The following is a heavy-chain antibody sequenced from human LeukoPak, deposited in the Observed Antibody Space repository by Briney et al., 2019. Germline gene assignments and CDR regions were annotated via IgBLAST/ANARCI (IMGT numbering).Heavy chain of an antibody. CDR2: ISSSSSTM. J-gene: IGHJ6*03. V-gene: IGHV3-48*01. D-gene: IGHD3-22*01. CDR1: GFTFSSYW. Sequence: GGSLRLSCAASGFTFSSYWMNWVRQAPGKGLEWVAYISSSSSTMYYADSVKGRFTVSRDSSKNSVYLQVNSLRVEDTAVYYCARISESSGYFYYYHYMDVWGKGTTVTVSS. CDR3: ARISESSGYFYYYHYMDV.